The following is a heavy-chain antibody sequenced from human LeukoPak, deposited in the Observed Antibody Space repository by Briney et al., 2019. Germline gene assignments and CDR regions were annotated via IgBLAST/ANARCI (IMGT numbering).Heavy chain of an antibody. J-gene: IGHJ4*02. CDR2: TYYSGST. CDR3: ARGDSSGWSSFDY. CDR1: GGSISSYY. Sequence: SETLSLTCTVSGGSISSYYWSWIRQPPGKGLEWIGYTYYSGSTNYNPSLKSRVTISVDTSKNQFSLKLSSVTAADTAVYYCARGDSSGWSSFDYWGQGTLVTVSS. V-gene: IGHV4-59*01. D-gene: IGHD6-19*01.